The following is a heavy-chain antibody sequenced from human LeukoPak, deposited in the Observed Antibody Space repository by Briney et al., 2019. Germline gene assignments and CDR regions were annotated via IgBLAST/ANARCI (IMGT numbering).Heavy chain of an antibody. J-gene: IGHJ4*02. V-gene: IGHV3-53*01. Sequence: GGSLRLSCAASGLTVSGKYMMWVRQAPGKRLEWVSLIYSGGRPYYADSVRGRFTISRDTSKNTLFLQMSSLRAEDTALYYCATDGTYGQGYFDFWGLGTLATVSS. CDR2: IYSGGRP. CDR3: ATDGTYGQGYFDF. D-gene: IGHD3-10*01. CDR1: GLTVSGKY.